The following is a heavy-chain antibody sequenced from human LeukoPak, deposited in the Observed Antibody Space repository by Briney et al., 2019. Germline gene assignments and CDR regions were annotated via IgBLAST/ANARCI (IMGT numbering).Heavy chain of an antibody. V-gene: IGHV3-30*18. CDR1: GFTFSSYG. CDR3: AKDFDY. CDR2: ISYDGSNK. J-gene: IGHJ4*02. Sequence: GGSLRLSCAASGFTFSSYGMHWVRQAPGRGLEWVAVISYDGSNKYYADFVKGRFTISGDNSKNTLYLQMNSLRAEDTAVYYCAKDFDYWGQGTLVTVSS.